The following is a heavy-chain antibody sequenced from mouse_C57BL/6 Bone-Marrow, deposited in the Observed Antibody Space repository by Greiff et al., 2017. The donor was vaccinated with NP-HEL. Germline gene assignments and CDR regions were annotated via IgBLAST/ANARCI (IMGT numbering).Heavy chain of an antibody. CDR2: ISDGGSYT. J-gene: IGHJ1*03. V-gene: IGHV5-4*01. D-gene: IGHD1-1*01. CDR3: ARDRRDYYGSRDWYFDV. CDR1: GFTFSSYA. Sequence: EVKLQESGGGLVKPGGSLKLSCAASGFTFSSYAMSWVRQTPEKRLEWVATISDGGSYTYYPDNVKGRFTISRDNAKNNLYLQMSHLKSEDTAMYYCARDRRDYYGSRDWYFDVWGTGTTVTVSS.